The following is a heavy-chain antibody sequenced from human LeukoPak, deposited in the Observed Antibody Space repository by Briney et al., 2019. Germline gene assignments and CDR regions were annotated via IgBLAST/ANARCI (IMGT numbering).Heavy chain of an antibody. CDR3: VLDQKTTTRSWVTEFDY. CDR1: GFTFSSYA. Sequence: GGSLRLSRAASGFTFSSYAMSWVRQAPGKGLEWVSAISGSGGSTYYADSVKGRFTISRDNSKNTLYLQMNSLRAEDTAVYYCVLDQKTTTRSWVTEFDYWGQGTLVTVSS. V-gene: IGHV3-23*01. D-gene: IGHD4-17*01. CDR2: ISGSGGST. J-gene: IGHJ4*02.